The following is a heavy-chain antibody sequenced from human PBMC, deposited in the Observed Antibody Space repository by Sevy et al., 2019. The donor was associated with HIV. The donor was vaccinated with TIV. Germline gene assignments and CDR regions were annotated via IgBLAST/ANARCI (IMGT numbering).Heavy chain of an antibody. V-gene: IGHV3-48*02. CDR2: ISSSSSTI. CDR1: GFTFSSYS. Sequence: GGFLRLSCAASGFTFSSYSMNWVRQAPGKGLEWVSYISSSSSTIYYADSVKGRFTISRDNAKNSLYLQMNSLRDEDTAVYYCARGSYYDSSGYLNYWGQGTLVTVSS. D-gene: IGHD3-22*01. CDR3: ARGSYYDSSGYLNY. J-gene: IGHJ4*02.